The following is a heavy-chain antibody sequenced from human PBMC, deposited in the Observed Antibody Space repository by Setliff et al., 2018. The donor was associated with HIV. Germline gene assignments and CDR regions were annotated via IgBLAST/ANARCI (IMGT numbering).Heavy chain of an antibody. CDR1: GGSFTGYY. Sequence: LSLTCAVSGGSFTGYYWSWIRQTPGKGLEWVSYISSSGNTVYYPDSVKGRFAISRDNAKNSLYLQMNSLRGDDTAVYYCARYFRDGSYNDYWGQGTLVTVSS. CDR3: ARYFRDGSYNDY. V-gene: IGHV3-11*04. CDR2: ISSSGNTV. D-gene: IGHD3-10*01. J-gene: IGHJ4*02.